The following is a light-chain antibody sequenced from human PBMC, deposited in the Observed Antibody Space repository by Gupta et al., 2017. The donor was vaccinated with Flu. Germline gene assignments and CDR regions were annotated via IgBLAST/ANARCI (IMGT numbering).Light chain of an antibody. V-gene: IGLV2-8*01. Sequence: HSVTLSCTGSSSDVGSYDYVSGYQHPPGTAPSLIIYEVNKRPAGVPDRFSGSKSGTTASLTVSGLQADDEENYYCRALAGSSVLFGGGTNLFVL. CDR3: RALAGSSVL. CDR2: EVN. CDR1: SSDVGSYDY. J-gene: IGLJ2*01.